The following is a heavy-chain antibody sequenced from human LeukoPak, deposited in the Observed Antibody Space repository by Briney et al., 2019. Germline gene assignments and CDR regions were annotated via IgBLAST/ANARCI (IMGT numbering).Heavy chain of an antibody. D-gene: IGHD2-21*02. Sequence: PGGSLRLSCAASGFMFSSYSMNWLRQSPGKGLEWVSSIRSNSKYKYYTESVKGRFTISRDNAKNSLFLQMNSLRAEDTAVYYCARDQGNGDGYDVVDFDYWGQGILVTVSS. V-gene: IGHV3-21*01. J-gene: IGHJ4*02. CDR1: GFMFSSYS. CDR2: IRSNSKYK. CDR3: ARDQGNGDGYDVVDFDY.